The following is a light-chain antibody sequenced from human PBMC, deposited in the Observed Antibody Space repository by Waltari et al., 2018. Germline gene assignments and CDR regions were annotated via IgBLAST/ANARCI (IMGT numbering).Light chain of an antibody. CDR3: QQHDISPLT. V-gene: IGKV3-20*01. Sequence: EIVLTQSPGTLSLSPGEGATLSCRTSQTIRTTYLAWYQQKPGQAPTLLIYGAFSRATGIPDRFTGSGSGTDFSLTISSLEPEDFATYYCQQHDISPLTFGGGTKVEIK. CDR1: QTIRTTY. CDR2: GAF. J-gene: IGKJ4*01.